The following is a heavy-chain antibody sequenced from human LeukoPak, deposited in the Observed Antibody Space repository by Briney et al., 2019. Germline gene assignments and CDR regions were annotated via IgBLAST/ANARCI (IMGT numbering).Heavy chain of an antibody. J-gene: IGHJ3*02. CDR2: IWYDGSNK. CDR1: GFTFSSHG. D-gene: IGHD3-22*01. Sequence: GRSLRLSCAASGFTFSSHGMHWVRQAPGKGLEWVAVIWYDGSNKYYADSVKGRFTISRDNSKNTLYLQMNSLRAEDTAVYYCAKGSMIVVAHDAFDIWGQGTMVTVSS. V-gene: IGHV3-33*06. CDR3: AKGSMIVVAHDAFDI.